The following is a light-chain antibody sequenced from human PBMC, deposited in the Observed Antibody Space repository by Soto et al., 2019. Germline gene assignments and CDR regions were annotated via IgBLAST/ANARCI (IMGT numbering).Light chain of an antibody. J-gene: IGKJ1*01. Sequence: EIVMTQSPATLSVSPGERATLSCRASQSVSSNFAWYQQKPGQAPRLLIYGASTRASGLPARFSGSGSGTEFTLTISSLQSEDFAVYYCQQRSNWPPGRTFGQGTKVDIK. CDR2: GAS. CDR3: QQRSNWPPGRT. V-gene: IGKV3-15*01. CDR1: QSVSSN.